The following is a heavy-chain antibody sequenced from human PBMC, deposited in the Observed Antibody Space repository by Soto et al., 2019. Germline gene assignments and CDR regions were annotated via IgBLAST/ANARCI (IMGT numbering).Heavy chain of an antibody. CDR3: ARGLVAEP. CDR1: GYSFTAYF. Sequence: GASVKVSCKASGYSFTAYFMHWVRQAPGQWLEWMGWINPTSGVTKSAPKFQGRVTMTRDRSVNTMYMEVNWLRSDDTAVYYCARGLVAEPWGQGTMVTVSS. J-gene: IGHJ3*01. V-gene: IGHV1-2*02. D-gene: IGHD2-15*01. CDR2: INPTSGVT.